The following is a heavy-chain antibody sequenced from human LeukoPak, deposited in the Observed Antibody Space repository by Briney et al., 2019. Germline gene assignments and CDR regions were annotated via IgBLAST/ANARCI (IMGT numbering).Heavy chain of an antibody. CDR3: ARVPETYYYDSSFDY. CDR1: GYTFTSYG. V-gene: IGHV1-18*01. Sequence: ASVKVSCKASGYTFTSYGISWVRQAPGKGLEWMGWISAYNGNTNYAQKLQGRVTMTTDTSTSTAYMELRSLRSDDTAVYYCARVPETYYYDSSFDYWGQGTLVTVSS. J-gene: IGHJ4*02. CDR2: ISAYNGNT. D-gene: IGHD3-22*01.